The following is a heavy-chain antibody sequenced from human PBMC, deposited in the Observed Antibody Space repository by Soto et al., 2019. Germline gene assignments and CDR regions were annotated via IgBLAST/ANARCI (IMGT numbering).Heavy chain of an antibody. CDR2: ISDDGKIT. CDR1: GFVFKMYY. Sequence: GGSLRLSCEASGFVFKMYYMHWVRQVPGKGPEWVSRISDDGKITTYADSVKGRFTISRDNSENTQYLQMNSLRVDDTAVYFCARDLDIAMGYYYYYGMDVWGQGTTVTVSS. V-gene: IGHV3-74*01. CDR3: ARDLDIAMGYYYYYGMDV. J-gene: IGHJ6*02. D-gene: IGHD5-18*01.